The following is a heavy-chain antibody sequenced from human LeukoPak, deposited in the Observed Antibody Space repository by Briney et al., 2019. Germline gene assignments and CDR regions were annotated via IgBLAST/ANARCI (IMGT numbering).Heavy chain of an antibody. J-gene: IGHJ4*02. CDR3: ARDAPHQRFDY. Sequence: GASVKVSCKATGYTFIDYWIHWVRQAPGQGLEWMGMIDPKDGDVTSAQKFQGRVTLTRDTSIGTTYMDLSGLGADDTAVYYCARDAPHQRFDYWGQGTQVTVSS. V-gene: IGHV1-2*02. CDR1: GYTFIDYW. CDR2: IDPKDGDV.